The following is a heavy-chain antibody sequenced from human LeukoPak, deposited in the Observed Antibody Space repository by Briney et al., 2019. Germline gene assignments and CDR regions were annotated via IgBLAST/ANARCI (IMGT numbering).Heavy chain of an antibody. Sequence: SGRSLRLSCAASGFTFSSYGMHWVRQAPGKGLEWVAVISFDGNLRYYTDSVKGRFTISRDNSRNTLFLQMNSLRPEDTALYYCAKEGTVQISTWYDNWGQGTLVTVSS. D-gene: IGHD6-13*01. CDR1: GFTFSSYG. CDR3: AKEGTVQISTWYDN. V-gene: IGHV3-30*18. J-gene: IGHJ4*02. CDR2: ISFDGNLR.